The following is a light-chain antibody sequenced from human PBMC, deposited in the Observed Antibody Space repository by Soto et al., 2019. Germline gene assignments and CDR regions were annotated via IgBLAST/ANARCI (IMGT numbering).Light chain of an antibody. CDR2: LEVSGSY. CDR1: SGHSSYI. V-gene: IGLV4-60*02. CDR3: ETLGNNILV. Sequence: QPVLTQSSSASASLGSSVKLTCTLSSGHSSYIIAWHQQQPGKAPRYLMKLEVSGSYNKGSGVPDRFAGSSSGADRYLTIANLQFEDEADYYWETLGNNILVFGGGTKLTVL. J-gene: IGLJ2*01.